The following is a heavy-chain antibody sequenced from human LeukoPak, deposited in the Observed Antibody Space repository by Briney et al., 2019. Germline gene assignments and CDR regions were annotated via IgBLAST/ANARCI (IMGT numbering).Heavy chain of an antibody. CDR1: GGSISSSNW. Sequence: SGTLSLTCAVSGGSISSSNWWSWVRQPPGKGLEWIGEIYHSGSTNYNPSLKSRVTISVDKSKNQFSLKLSSVTAADTAVYYCARHAVYAGSGWAFDYWGQGTLVTVSS. V-gene: IGHV4-4*02. CDR3: ARHAVYAGSGWAFDY. D-gene: IGHD6-19*01. J-gene: IGHJ4*02. CDR2: IYHSGST.